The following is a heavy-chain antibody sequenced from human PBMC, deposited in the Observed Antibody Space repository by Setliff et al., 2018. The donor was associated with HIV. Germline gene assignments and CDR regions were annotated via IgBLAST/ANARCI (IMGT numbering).Heavy chain of an antibody. CDR3: AKDGISGGAYPPYYFDY. CDR1: GVTFFSTYS. Sequence: GESLKISCAGSGVTFFSTYSMNWVRQAPGKGLECVAYIISGSSTVYYADSVKGRFTVSRDNAKNTLYLQMNGLGVEDTAVYYCAKDGISGGAYPPYYFDYWGHGTLVTVSS. V-gene: IGHV3-48*01. D-gene: IGHD2-15*01. CDR2: IISGSSTV. J-gene: IGHJ4*01.